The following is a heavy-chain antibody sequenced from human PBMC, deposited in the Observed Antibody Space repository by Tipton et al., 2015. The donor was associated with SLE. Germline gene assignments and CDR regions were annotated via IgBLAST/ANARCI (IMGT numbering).Heavy chain of an antibody. Sequence: SLRLSCSASGFTFSSYAMHWVRQAPGKGLEWVAFIRYDGSNKYYADSVKGRFTISRDNSKNTLYLQMNSLRAEDTAVYYCTRRSWNMVQGGWFGPWGQGTLVPVSS. V-gene: IGHV3-30*04. J-gene: IGHJ5*02. CDR3: TRRSWNMVQGGWFGP. CDR1: GFTFSSYA. CDR2: IRYDGSNK. D-gene: IGHD3-10*01.